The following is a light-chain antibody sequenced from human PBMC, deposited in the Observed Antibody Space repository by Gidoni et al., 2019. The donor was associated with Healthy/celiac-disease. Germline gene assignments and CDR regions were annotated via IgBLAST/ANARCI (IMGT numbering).Light chain of an antibody. CDR1: QSVSSY. CDR2: DAS. J-gene: IGKJ4*01. CDR3: QQRGNWPSLT. V-gene: IGKV3-11*01. Sequence: EMVLTQSPATLSLSPGERATLSCRASQSVSSYLAWYQQKPGQAPRLLIYDASNRATGIPARFSGSGSATDFTLTISSLEPEDFAVYYCQQRGNWPSLTFGGGTKVEIK.